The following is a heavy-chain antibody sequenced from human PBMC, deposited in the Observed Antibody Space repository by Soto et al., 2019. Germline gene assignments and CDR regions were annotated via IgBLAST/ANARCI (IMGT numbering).Heavy chain of an antibody. J-gene: IGHJ6*02. CDR3: ARGDSTDCSNGVCSFFYNHDMDV. D-gene: IGHD2-8*01. CDR2: INPKSGGT. CDR1: GYSFTDYH. Sequence: PGESLKISCKASGYSFTDYHIHWVRQAPGQGLEWLGRINPKSGGTSTAQKFQGWVTMTTDTSISTASMELTRLTSDDTAIYYCARGDSTDCSNGVCSFFYNHDMDVWGQGTTVTVSS. V-gene: IGHV1-2*04.